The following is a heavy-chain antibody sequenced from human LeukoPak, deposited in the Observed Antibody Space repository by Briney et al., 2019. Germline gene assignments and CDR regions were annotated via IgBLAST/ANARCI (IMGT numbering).Heavy chain of an antibody. V-gene: IGHV1-69*13. CDR1: GGTFSSYA. Sequence: ASVKVSCKASGGTFSSYAISWVRQAPGQGLEWMGGIIPIFGTANYAQKFQGRVTITADESTSTAYMELSSLRSEDTAVYFCARESNWAYYFDYWGPGTLLTVSS. J-gene: IGHJ4*02. D-gene: IGHD1-1*01. CDR2: IIPIFGTA. CDR3: ARESNWAYYFDY.